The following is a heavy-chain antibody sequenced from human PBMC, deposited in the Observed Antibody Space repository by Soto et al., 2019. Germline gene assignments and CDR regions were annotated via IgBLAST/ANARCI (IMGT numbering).Heavy chain of an antibody. CDR1: GFVFSASA. Sequence: EVQLVESGGGLVQAGGSLKLSCAASGFVFSASAMHWVRQASGKGLEWVGRIRSKANSYATAYAASVKGRFTISRDDSKNTAYLQMNSLKIEDTAVYYCTRLRMIWSGPGPKLDYYYGMDVWGQGTTVTVSS. D-gene: IGHD3-3*01. CDR2: IRSKANSYAT. CDR3: TRLRMIWSGPGPKLDYYYGMDV. J-gene: IGHJ6*02. V-gene: IGHV3-73*02.